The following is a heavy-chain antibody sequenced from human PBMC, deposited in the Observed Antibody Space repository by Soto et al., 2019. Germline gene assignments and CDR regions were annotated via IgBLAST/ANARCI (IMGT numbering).Heavy chain of an antibody. CDR3: ARGGSLDS. Sequence: QVQLVQSGAEVKKPGASVKVSCKASGYTFASYDIHWVRQVAGQGLEWVGYVSPDTDHTEYAQRFQGRVTMTEDISRSTAYMELRSLRSEDTAVYFCARGGSLDSWGQGTLVTVSS. CDR1: GYTFASYD. J-gene: IGHJ4*02. V-gene: IGHV1-8*01. CDR2: VSPDTDHT.